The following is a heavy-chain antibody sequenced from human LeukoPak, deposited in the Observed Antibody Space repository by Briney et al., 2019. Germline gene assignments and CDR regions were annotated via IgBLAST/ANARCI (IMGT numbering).Heavy chain of an antibody. J-gene: IGHJ5*02. V-gene: IGHV1-8*01. CDR3: ARGRRSSGYRRTNWFDP. CDR2: MNPNSGNT. D-gene: IGHD6-19*01. Sequence: ASVKVSCKASGYTFTSYDIYWVRQATGQGLEWMGWMNPNSGNTGYAQKFQGRVTMTRNTSISTAYMELSSLRSEDTAVYYCARGRRSSGYRRTNWFDPWGQGTLVTVSS. CDR1: GYTFTSYD.